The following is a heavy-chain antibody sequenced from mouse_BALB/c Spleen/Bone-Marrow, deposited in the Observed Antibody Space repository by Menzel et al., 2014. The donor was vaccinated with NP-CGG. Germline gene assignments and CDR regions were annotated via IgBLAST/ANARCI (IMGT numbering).Heavy chain of an antibody. J-gene: IGHJ3*01. CDR2: IDPANGNT. Sequence: VQLKESGAELVKPGASVKLSCTASGFNIKDTYMHWVKQRPEQGLEWIGRIDPANGNTKYDPKFQGKATITADTSSNTAYLQLSSLTSVDTAVYYCAVYDYEGFAYWGQGTLVTVSA. D-gene: IGHD2-4*01. CDR1: GFNIKDTY. CDR3: AVYDYEGFAY. V-gene: IGHV14-3*02.